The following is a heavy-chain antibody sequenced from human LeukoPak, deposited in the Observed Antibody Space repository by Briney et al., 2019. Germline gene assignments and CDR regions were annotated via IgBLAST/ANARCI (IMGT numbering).Heavy chain of an antibody. CDR2: INPHSGGT. Sequence: ASVKVSCKASGYAFTGYYIHWVRQAPGQGLEWMGWINPHSGGTNYAQKFQGGVTMTRDTSITTAYMELSSLRSDDTAVYYCARDVGEYCSSTNCYASHYWGQGTLVTVSS. J-gene: IGHJ4*02. V-gene: IGHV1-2*02. CDR3: ARDVGEYCSSTNCYASHY. CDR1: GYAFTGYY. D-gene: IGHD2-2*01.